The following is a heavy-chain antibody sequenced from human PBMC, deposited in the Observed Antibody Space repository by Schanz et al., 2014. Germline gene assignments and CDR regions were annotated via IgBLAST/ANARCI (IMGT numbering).Heavy chain of an antibody. D-gene: IGHD6-13*01. V-gene: IGHV1-46*03. J-gene: IGHJ4*02. CDR2: INPSGGST. CDR1: GYTFTSYY. CDR3: ARDGEAAAGCDY. Sequence: QVQLVQSGAEVKKPGASVKVSCEASGYTFTSYYIHWFRQAPGQGLEWMGIINPSGGSTSYAQKFQGRVTMTRDTSTSTVYMELSSLRSEDTAVYYCARDGEAAAGCDYWGQGTLVTVSS.